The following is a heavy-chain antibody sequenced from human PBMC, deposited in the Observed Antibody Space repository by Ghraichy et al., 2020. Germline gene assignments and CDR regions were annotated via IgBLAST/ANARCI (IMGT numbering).Heavy chain of an antibody. CDR1: GFTFSSYG. CDR3: ARAPWGDPKDYYYYYYMDV. V-gene: IGHV3-33*01. Sequence: GGSLRLSCAASGFTFSSYGMHWVRQAPGKGLEWVAVIWYDGSNKYYADSVKGRFTISRDNSKNTLYLQMNSLRAEDTAVYYCARAPWGDPKDYYYYYYMDVWGKGTTVTVSS. CDR2: IWYDGSNK. J-gene: IGHJ6*03. D-gene: IGHD2-21*02.